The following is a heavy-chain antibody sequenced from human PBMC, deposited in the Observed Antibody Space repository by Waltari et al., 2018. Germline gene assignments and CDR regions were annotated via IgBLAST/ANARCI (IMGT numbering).Heavy chain of an antibody. CDR3: AITLRSDWHWDF. D-gene: IGHD2-21*02. Sequence: EVQLLESGGGLVQPGGSLRLSCAASGFTSISHAMNWVRTAPGKGLGWVASLRKTEETTYYADSVKGRFTVSRDNSKNTVFLQMNSLRVEDTAVYYCAITLRSDWHWDFWGQGTLVTVSS. V-gene: IGHV3-23*01. CDR1: GFTSISHA. CDR2: LRKTEETT. J-gene: IGHJ4*02.